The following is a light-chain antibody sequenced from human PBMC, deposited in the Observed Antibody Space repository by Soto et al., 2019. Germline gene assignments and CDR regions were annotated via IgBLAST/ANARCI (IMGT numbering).Light chain of an antibody. CDR1: QDISNF. V-gene: IGKV1-33*01. CDR3: QQYASLPLT. Sequence: DMQLTQSPPSLSARVGDRVTITCRASQDISNFLHWYQQKPGKAPKLLIYDASNLETGVPSRFSGGGSGTYFTFTINSLQPEDVATYYCQQYASLPLTFGGGTKVDIK. J-gene: IGKJ4*01. CDR2: DAS.